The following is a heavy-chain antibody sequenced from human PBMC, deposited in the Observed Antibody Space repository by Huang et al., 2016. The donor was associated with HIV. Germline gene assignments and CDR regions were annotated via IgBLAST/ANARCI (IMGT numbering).Heavy chain of an antibody. Sequence: QVQLVESGGGVVQPGRSLRLSCAASGFTFSRQGMHWVGQAPGKGLEWVAFIRKDGSNKYYPDSLKGRFTVSRDASKTTLYLQMNSLRAEDTAVYYCVKGHWPRENLLDYWGQGTLVIVSS. V-gene: IGHV3-30*02. CDR3: VKGHWPRENLLDY. CDR1: GFTFSRQG. D-gene: IGHD1-1*01. J-gene: IGHJ4*02. CDR2: IRKDGSNK.